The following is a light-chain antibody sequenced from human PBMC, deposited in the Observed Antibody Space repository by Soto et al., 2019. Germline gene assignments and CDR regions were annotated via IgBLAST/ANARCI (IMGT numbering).Light chain of an antibody. CDR2: AAS. V-gene: IGKV1-12*01. CDR1: QGISNW. J-gene: IGKJ1*01. Sequence: DIQMTQSPSSVSAAVGDRVTITCRASQGISNWLAWYQQKPGKAPKLLIYAASTLQSGVPSRFNGTGSGTDFTLTISSLEHEDFATYYCQQANSFPPWTFRQGTKVQIK. CDR3: QQANSFPPWT.